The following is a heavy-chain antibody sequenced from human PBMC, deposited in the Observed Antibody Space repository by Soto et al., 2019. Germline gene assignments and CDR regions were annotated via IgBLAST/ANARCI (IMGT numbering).Heavy chain of an antibody. D-gene: IGHD3-10*01. V-gene: IGHV4-34*01. Sequence: QVQLQQWGAGLLKPSETLSLTCAVYGGSLSGYQWTWIPQTPGKGLEWLGEINDSGNINYNPSLKSRVTILLDSPRKQLSLKLSSVSAADSAVYYCARGLILWFGELSRRGGYYYYMDVWGKGTTVTVS. CDR3: ARGLILWFGELSRRGGYYYYMDV. CDR1: GGSLSGYQ. J-gene: IGHJ6*03. CDR2: INDSGNI.